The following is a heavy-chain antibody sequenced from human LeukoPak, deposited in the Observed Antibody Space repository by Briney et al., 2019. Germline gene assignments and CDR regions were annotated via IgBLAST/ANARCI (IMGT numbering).Heavy chain of an antibody. J-gene: IGHJ3*02. CDR2: IYYSGST. CDR1: GDSISSGGYY. CDR3: AGRPVGATRRSAFDI. V-gene: IGHV4-31*03. Sequence: SQTLSLTCTVSGDSISSGGYYWSWIRQHPGKGLEWIGYIYYSGSTYYSPSLKSRATISVDTSKNQFSLKLSSVTAADTAVYYCAGRPVGATRRSAFDIWGQGTMVTVSS. D-gene: IGHD1-26*01.